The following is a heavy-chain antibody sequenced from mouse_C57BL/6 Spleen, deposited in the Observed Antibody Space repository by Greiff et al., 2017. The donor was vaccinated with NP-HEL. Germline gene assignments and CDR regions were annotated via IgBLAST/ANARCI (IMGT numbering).Heavy chain of an antibody. CDR3: ARSLYDGYYGWFAY. Sequence: QVHVKQSGAELVRPGSSVKLSCKASGYTFTSYWMDWVKQRPGQGLEWIGNIYPSDSETHYNQKFKDKATLTVDKSSSTAYMQLSSLTSEDSAVYYCARSLYDGYYGWFAYWGQGTLVTVSA. CDR2: IYPSDSET. D-gene: IGHD2-3*01. V-gene: IGHV1-61*01. J-gene: IGHJ3*01. CDR1: GYTFTSYW.